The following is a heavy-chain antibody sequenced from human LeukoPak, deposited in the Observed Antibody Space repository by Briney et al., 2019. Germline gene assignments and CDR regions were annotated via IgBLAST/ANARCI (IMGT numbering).Heavy chain of an antibody. CDR2: IIPILGIA. CDR1: GGTFSSYA. Sequence: ASVKVSCKASGGTFSSYAISWVRQAPGQGLEWMGRIIPILGIANYAQKFQGRVTITADKSTSTAYMELSSLRSEDTAVYYCAVPGWLPRVYYFDYGGQGTLVTVSS. J-gene: IGHJ4*02. CDR3: AVPGWLPRVYYFDY. V-gene: IGHV1-69*04. D-gene: IGHD5-24*01.